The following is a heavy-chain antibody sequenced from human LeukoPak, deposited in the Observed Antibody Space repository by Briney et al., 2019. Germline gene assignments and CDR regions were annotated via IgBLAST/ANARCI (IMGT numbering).Heavy chain of an antibody. CDR3: ARGPSSNWSGLDF. D-gene: IGHD6-13*01. J-gene: IGHJ4*02. V-gene: IGHV3-74*01. CDR1: GFSFSGHW. Sequence: GGSLRLSCAASGFSFSGHWMHWARQPPGKGLVWVSRISPTGSTTSYADSVKGRFTVSRDNAKNTLYLQVNNLRAEDTAVYYCARGPSSNWSGLDFWGQGTLLTVSS. CDR2: ISPTGSTT.